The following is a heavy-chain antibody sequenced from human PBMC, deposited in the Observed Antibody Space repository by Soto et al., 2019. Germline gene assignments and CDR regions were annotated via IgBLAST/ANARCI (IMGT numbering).Heavy chain of an antibody. CDR1: GGTFSSYA. J-gene: IGHJ6*02. D-gene: IGHD2-15*01. CDR2: IIPIFGTA. CDR3: ARSQGGSSSLDIYYYYYYGMDV. Sequence: QVQLVQSGAEVKKPGSSVKVSCKAPGGTFSSYAISWVRQAPGQGLEWMGGIIPIFGTAKYAQKFQGRGTSTADASTSTGYMELSSLRSEDTAVYYCARSQGGSSSLDIYYYYYYGMDVWGQGTTVTVSS. V-gene: IGHV1-69*01.